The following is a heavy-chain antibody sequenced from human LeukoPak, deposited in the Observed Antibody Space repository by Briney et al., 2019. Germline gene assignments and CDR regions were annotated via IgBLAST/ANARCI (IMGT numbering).Heavy chain of an antibody. CDR2: ISYDGSNK. CDR3: ARDGYGTWGTGGAFDL. CDR1: GFTFSSYG. Sequence: GRSLRLSCAASGFTFSSYGLHWVRQAPGKGLEWVAVISYDGSNKYYVDSVKGRFTISRDNSKNTLYLQMNSLRAEDTAVYYCARDGYGTWGTGGAFDLWGQGTMVTVSS. J-gene: IGHJ3*01. V-gene: IGHV3-30*03. D-gene: IGHD7-27*01.